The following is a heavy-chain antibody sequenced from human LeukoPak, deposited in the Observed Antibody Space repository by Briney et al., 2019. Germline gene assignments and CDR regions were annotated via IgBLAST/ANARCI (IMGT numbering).Heavy chain of an antibody. J-gene: IGHJ5*02. CDR1: GGSFSGYY. V-gene: IGHV4-34*01. CDR3: ARAHSSSWYFVWFDP. CDR2: INHSGST. Sequence: SEXLSLTCAVYGGSFSGYYWGWLGQPPGKGLEWIGEINHSGSTNYNPSLKSRVTISVDTSKNQFSLKLSSVTAADTAVYYCARAHSSSWYFVWFDPWGQGTLVTVSS. D-gene: IGHD6-13*01.